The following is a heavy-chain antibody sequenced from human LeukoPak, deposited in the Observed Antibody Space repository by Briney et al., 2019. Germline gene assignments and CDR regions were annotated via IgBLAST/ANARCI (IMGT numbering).Heavy chain of an antibody. V-gene: IGHV4-39*01. CDR1: GGSISSSSYY. CDR2: IYYSGST. J-gene: IGHJ4*02. D-gene: IGHD1-7*01. Sequence: PSETLSLTCTVSGGSISSSSYYWGWIRQPPGKGLEWIGSIYYSGSTYYNPSLKSRVTISVDTSKNQFSLKLSSVTAADTAVYYCARQDGELFDYWGQGTLVTVSS. CDR3: ARQDGELFDY.